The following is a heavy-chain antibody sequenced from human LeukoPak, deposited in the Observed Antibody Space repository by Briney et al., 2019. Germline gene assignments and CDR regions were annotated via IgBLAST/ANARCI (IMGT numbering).Heavy chain of an antibody. J-gene: IGHJ4*02. Sequence: PGGSLRLSCAASGFTFSSYGMHWVRQAPGKGLEWVAFIRYDGSNKYYADSVKGRFTISRDNSKNTLYLQMNSLRAEDTAVYYCAKDQYYGSGSSWEYFDYWGQGTLVTVSS. CDR3: AKDQYYGSGSSWEYFDY. D-gene: IGHD3-10*01. V-gene: IGHV3-30*02. CDR2: IRYDGSNK. CDR1: GFTFSSYG.